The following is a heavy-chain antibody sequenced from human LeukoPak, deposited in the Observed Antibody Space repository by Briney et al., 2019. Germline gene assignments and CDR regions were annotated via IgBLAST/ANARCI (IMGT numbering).Heavy chain of an antibody. CDR2: ISWNSGSI. Sequence: PGGSLRLSCAASGFTFDDYAMHWVRQAPGKGLEWVSGISWNSGSIGYADSVKGRFTISRDNVKNSLYLQMNTLRIEDTAVYYCAKKLGPKESYGCFHYWGPGTLVTVSS. J-gene: IGHJ4*02. D-gene: IGHD5-24*01. CDR1: GFTFDDYA. V-gene: IGHV3-9*01. CDR3: AKKLGPKESYGCFHY.